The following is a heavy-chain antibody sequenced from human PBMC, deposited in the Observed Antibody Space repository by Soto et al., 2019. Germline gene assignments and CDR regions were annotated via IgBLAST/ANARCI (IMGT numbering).Heavy chain of an antibody. CDR2: ISPMFGAA. CDR3: AREVQVHTPAFVY. CDR1: GGTFNTYA. D-gene: IGHD3-10*01. Sequence: QVQLVQSGAEMKKPGSSVKVSCQSSGGTFNTYAMNWGRQATGQGPEWMGDISPMFGAANYAPKFQGRVTITADESTGTSYMQLSSLTSEDTALYFCAREVQVHTPAFVYWGQGTRVTVSS. V-gene: IGHV1-69*19. J-gene: IGHJ4*02.